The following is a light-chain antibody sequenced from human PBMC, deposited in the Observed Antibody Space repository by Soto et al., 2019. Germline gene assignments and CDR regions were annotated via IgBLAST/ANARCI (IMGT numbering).Light chain of an antibody. Sequence: QSVLTQPPSLSGAPGQRVTISCTGSSSNIGGYDVHWYQQLPGTAPKLLMFANVNRPSGVPDRISGSKSGTSASLAISGLQSDDEADYYCAAWDDSLNGRVFGTGTKVTVL. CDR1: SSNIGGYD. J-gene: IGLJ1*01. CDR3: AAWDDSLNGRV. V-gene: IGLV1-40*01. CDR2: ANV.